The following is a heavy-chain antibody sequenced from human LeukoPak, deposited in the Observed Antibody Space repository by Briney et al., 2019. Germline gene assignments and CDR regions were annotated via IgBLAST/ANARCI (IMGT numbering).Heavy chain of an antibody. Sequence: GGSLRLSCAASGFTFSSNAMSWVRQAPGKGLEWVSAISGSGGSTYYADSVKGRFTISRDNSKNSLYLQMNSLRAEDTAVYYRARGYLLPSHAFDIWGQGTMVTVSS. CDR1: GFTFSSNA. CDR3: ARGYLLPSHAFDI. D-gene: IGHD2-15*01. J-gene: IGHJ3*02. V-gene: IGHV3-23*01. CDR2: ISGSGGST.